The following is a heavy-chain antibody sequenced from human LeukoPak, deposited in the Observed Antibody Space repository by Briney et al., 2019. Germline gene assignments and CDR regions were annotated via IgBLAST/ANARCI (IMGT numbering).Heavy chain of an antibody. Sequence: QPGGSLRLSCAASEFSFSSHWVHWVRQAPGKGLVWVSRISDDGSYTSNVDSVKGRFTISRDNVNNMLYLHMNSLRAEDTAVYYCASFGISWRSSYWGQGTLVTVSS. CDR2: ISDDGSYT. CDR3: ASFGISWRSSY. V-gene: IGHV3-74*01. CDR1: EFSFSSHW. J-gene: IGHJ4*02. D-gene: IGHD2-21*01.